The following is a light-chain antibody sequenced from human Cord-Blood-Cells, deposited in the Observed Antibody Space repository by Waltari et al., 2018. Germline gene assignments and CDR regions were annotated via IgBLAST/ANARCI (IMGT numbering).Light chain of an antibody. CDR2: LKRDGRH. J-gene: IGLJ3*02. V-gene: IGLV4-69*01. CDR3: QTWGTGIRV. Sequence: QLVLTQSPSASASLGASVKLTCTLSSGHSSYAIAWHQQQPEKGPRYLMKLKRDGRHGKGDGIPDRFSGSSSGAERYLTISSLQSEDEADYYCQTWGTGIRVFGGGTKLTVL. CDR1: SGHSSYA.